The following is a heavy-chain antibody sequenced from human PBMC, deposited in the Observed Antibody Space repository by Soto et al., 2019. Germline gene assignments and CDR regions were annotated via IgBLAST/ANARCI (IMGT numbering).Heavy chain of an antibody. Sequence: GASVKVSCKASGYTFTGYYMHWVRQAPGQGLEWMGWINPNSGGTNYAQKFQGWVTMTRDTSISTAYMELSRLRSDDTAVYYCARGQPMVLTNYAMDVWGQGTTVTVSS. J-gene: IGHJ6*02. V-gene: IGHV1-2*04. D-gene: IGHD3-10*01. CDR2: INPNSGGT. CDR1: GYTFTGYY. CDR3: ARGQPMVLTNYAMDV.